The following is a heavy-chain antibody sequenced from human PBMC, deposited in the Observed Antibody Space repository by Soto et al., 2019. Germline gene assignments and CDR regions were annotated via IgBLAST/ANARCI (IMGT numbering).Heavy chain of an antibody. Sequence: QVQLQESGPGLVKPSETLSLTCTVSGGSVSSGSYYWSWIRQPPGKGLEWIGYIYYSGSTNYNPALKSAVSRSVDTSKNQASLKRSSVTAADTAVYDCARGQDDYGDYVGGPTGGAWFDPWGQGTLVTVSS. V-gene: IGHV4-61*01. CDR1: GGSVSSGSYY. CDR3: ARGQDDYGDYVGGPTGGAWFDP. CDR2: IYYSGST. J-gene: IGHJ5*02. D-gene: IGHD4-17*01.